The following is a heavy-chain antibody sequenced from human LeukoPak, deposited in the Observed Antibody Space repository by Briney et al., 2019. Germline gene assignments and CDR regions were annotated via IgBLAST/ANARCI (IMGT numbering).Heavy chain of an antibody. CDR1: GYSFTSYW. D-gene: IGHD6-13*01. J-gene: IGHJ4*02. CDR3: ARRGIAAAGRGVYFDY. CDR2: IYPGDSDT. V-gene: IGHV5-51*01. Sequence: GESLKISCQGSGYSFTSYWIGWVRQMPGKGLEWMGIIYPGDSDTRYSPSFQGQVTISADKSISTAYLQWSSLKASDTAMYYCARRGIAAAGRGVYFDYWGQGTLVTVSS.